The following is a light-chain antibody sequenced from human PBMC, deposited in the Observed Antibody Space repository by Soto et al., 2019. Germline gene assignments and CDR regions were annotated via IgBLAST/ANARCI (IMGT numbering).Light chain of an antibody. Sequence: QSVLTQPPSASGTPGQRVTISCSGSSSNIGSNYVYWYHQLPGTAPKLVIYRNNQRPSGVPDRISGSKSGTSASLAISGLRSEDEADYYCQAYDYSLTASVFGGGTKLTVL. CDR2: RNN. CDR1: SSNIGSNY. J-gene: IGLJ3*02. V-gene: IGLV1-47*01. CDR3: QAYDYSLTASV.